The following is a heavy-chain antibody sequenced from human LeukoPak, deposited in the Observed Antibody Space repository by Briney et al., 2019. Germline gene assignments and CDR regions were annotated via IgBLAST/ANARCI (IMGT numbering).Heavy chain of an antibody. CDR3: ARHRGGYDDRIDY. D-gene: IGHD5-12*01. J-gene: IGHJ4*02. Sequence: SATLSLTCTVSGGSISSSSYSWGWIRQPPGKGLEWTVSIHYIGNTYYNPSLKSRVTISVDTSKNQFSLKLSSVTAADTALDYGARHRGGYDDRIDYWGQGTLVT. V-gene: IGHV4-39*01. CDR2: IHYIGNT. CDR1: GGSISSSSYS.